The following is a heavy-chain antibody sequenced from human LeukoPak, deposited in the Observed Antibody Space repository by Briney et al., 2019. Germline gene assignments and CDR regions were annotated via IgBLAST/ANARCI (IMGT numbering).Heavy chain of an antibody. CDR3: ARTTEGGYTYDYFYYYYMDV. J-gene: IGHJ6*03. D-gene: IGHD5-18*01. CDR1: GGSISSFY. V-gene: IGHV4-59*01. CDR2: IYYSGST. Sequence: SETLSLTCTVSGGSISSFYWSWIRQPPGKGREWIGYIYYSGSTNYNPSLKSRVTISVDTSKNQFSLKLSSVTAADTAVYYCARTTEGGYTYDYFYYYYMDVWGKGTTVTISS.